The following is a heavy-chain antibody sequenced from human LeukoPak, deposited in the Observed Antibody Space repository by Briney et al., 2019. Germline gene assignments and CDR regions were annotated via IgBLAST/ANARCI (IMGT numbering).Heavy chain of an antibody. V-gene: IGHV1-18*01. CDR1: GYTFTSYG. D-gene: IGHD3-3*01. Sequence: ASVKVSRKASGYTFTSYGISWVRQAPGQGLEWMGWISAYNGNTNYAQKLQGRVTMTTDTSTSTAYMELRSLRSDDTAVYYCARTGRGIFGVVIRGFFDYWGQGTLVTVSS. CDR3: ARTGRGIFGVVIRGFFDY. CDR2: ISAYNGNT. J-gene: IGHJ4*02.